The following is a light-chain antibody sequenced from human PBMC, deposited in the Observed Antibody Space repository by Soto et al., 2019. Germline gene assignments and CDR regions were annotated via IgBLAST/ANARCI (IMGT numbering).Light chain of an antibody. CDR1: QTISSW. CDR2: KAS. CDR3: QPYNNWPLT. J-gene: IGKJ4*01. Sequence: DIQMTQSPSTLSGSVGDRVTITFRASQTISSWLAWYQQKPGKAPKLLIYKASTLKSGVPSRFSGSGSGTEFTLTINSLQSEDFAIYYCQPYNNWPLTFGGGTKVDIK. V-gene: IGKV1-5*03.